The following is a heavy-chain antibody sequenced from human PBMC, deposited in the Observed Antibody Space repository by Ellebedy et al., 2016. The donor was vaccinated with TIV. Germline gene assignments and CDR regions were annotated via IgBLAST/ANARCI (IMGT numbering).Heavy chain of an antibody. CDR2: MTTGSSIP. V-gene: IGHV3-48*04. CDR1: GFSLSRYN. J-gene: IGHJ4*02. Sequence: GESLKISXAASGFSLSRYNIMWVRQAPGKGLEWLSSMTTGSSIPHYEDSVKGRFTFSRDNANNSVFLQMNSLRAEDTAVYYCARQYLEWYGLDIWGLGILVSVSS. CDR3: ARQYLEWYGLDI. D-gene: IGHD3-9*01.